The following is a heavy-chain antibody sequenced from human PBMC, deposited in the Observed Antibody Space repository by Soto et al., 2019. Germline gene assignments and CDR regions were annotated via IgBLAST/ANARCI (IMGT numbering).Heavy chain of an antibody. CDR1: GFMFSDSW. CDR2: IKPDGSET. CDR3: ASGIDP. V-gene: IGHV3-7*05. J-gene: IGHJ5*02. Sequence: EAQLVESGGDLVQPGGSLRIYCAASGFMFSDSWMNWVRQAPGKGLEWVANIKPDGSETAYVDSVKGRFTISRDNAKKFLYLQMNSLIVDDTAVYYCASGIDPWGQGTLVTVSS.